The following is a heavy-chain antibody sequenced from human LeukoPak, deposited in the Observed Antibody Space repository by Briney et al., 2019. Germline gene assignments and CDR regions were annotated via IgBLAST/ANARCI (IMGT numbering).Heavy chain of an antibody. Sequence: PSETLSLTCAVYGGSFSGYYWSWIRQPPGKGLEWIGEINHSGSTNYNPSLKSRVTISVDTSKNQFSLKLSSVTAADTAVYYCAAGYCSSTSCYRSVGYWGQGTLVTVSS. J-gene: IGHJ4*02. CDR1: GGSFSGYY. D-gene: IGHD2-2*02. CDR3: AAGYCSSTSCYRSVGY. CDR2: INHSGST. V-gene: IGHV4-34*01.